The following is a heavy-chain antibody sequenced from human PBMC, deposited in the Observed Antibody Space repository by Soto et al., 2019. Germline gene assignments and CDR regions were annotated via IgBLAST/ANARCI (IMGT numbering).Heavy chain of an antibody. D-gene: IGHD6-13*01. CDR2: IWYDGSNK. Sequence: QVQLVESGGGVVQPGRSLRLSCAASGFTFSSYGMHWVRQAPGKGLEWVAVIWYDGSNKYYADSVKGRFTISRDNTKQTLYLQMNSLRAEDTAVYYCARDRVAAAGPSPFDYWGQGTLVTVSS. CDR1: GFTFSSYG. CDR3: ARDRVAAAGPSPFDY. V-gene: IGHV3-33*01. J-gene: IGHJ4*02.